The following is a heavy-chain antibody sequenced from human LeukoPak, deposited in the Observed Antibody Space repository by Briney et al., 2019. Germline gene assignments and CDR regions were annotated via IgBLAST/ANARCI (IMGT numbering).Heavy chain of an antibody. J-gene: IGHJ3*01. CDR1: GGSISSGGYS. V-gene: IGHV4-30-2*05. D-gene: IGHD3-3*01. CDR2: MYHSGNT. CDR3: ARDRGDYDFPFSGTYDL. Sequence: SETLSLTCTVSGGSISSGGYSWSWIRQPPGKGLEWIGYMYHSGNTFYNPSLKSRVTISVDNSKNLFSLRLNSVTAADTAVYYCARDRGDYDFPFSGTYDLWGQGTMVTVSS.